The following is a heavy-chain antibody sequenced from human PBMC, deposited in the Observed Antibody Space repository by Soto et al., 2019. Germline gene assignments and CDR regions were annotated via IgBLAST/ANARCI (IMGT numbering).Heavy chain of an antibody. V-gene: IGHV4-59*08. Sequence: TSETLSLTCTVSGDSISPYYWSWIRQPPGKGLEWIGHIYYSGSTTYSPSLKSRVTISVDTSKNQFSLKLDSVTAADTAVYYCARLGGYYQAFDQWGQGSLVTVSS. D-gene: IGHD3-22*01. J-gene: IGHJ4*02. CDR2: IYYSGST. CDR1: GDSISPYY. CDR3: ARLGGYYQAFDQ.